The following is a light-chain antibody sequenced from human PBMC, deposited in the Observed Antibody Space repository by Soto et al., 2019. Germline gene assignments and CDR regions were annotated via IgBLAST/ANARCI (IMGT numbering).Light chain of an antibody. CDR2: DAS. Sequence: EIVITQSPSTLSVSPRERAPLSCRASQSVDSSYLAWSQQKPGQAPRLLIYDASTRATGIPDRFTGSGSGTDFTLTISRLEPEDFAVYYCQQYSSSPLTFGGGAKV. J-gene: IGKJ4*01. V-gene: IGKV3-20*01. CDR1: QSVDSSY. CDR3: QQYSSSPLT.